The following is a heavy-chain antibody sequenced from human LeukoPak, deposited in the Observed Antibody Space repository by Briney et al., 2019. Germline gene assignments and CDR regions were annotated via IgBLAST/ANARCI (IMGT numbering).Heavy chain of an antibody. D-gene: IGHD2-15*01. Sequence: PSETLSLTCTVSGGSISSGGYYWSWIRQHPGKGLEWIEYIYYSGSTYYNPSLKSRVMISVDTSKNQFSLKLRSVTAADTGVYYCARVGGLDAFDIWGQGTLVTVSS. CDR2: IYYSGST. CDR3: ARVGGLDAFDI. J-gene: IGHJ3*02. CDR1: GGSISSGGYY. V-gene: IGHV4-31*03.